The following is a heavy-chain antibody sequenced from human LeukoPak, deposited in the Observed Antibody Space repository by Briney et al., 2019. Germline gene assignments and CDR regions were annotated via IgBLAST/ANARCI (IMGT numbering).Heavy chain of an antibody. CDR3: ARKVGYGYALDY. D-gene: IGHD5-18*01. CDR2: LCSGGST. CDR1: GFTVSSNC. V-gene: IGHV3-53*01. J-gene: IGHJ4*02. Sequence: GGSLRLSCAASGFTVSSNCMTWVRQAPGMGLEWVSVLCSGGSTYYADSVKGRFTISTDNSKNTLYLQMNSLRAEDTAVYYCARKVGYGYALDYWGQGTPVTVSS.